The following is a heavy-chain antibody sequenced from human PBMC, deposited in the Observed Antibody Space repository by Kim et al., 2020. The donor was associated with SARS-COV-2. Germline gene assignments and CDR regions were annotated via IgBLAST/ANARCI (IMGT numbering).Heavy chain of an antibody. D-gene: IGHD2-15*01. CDR1: GGSISSGGYY. J-gene: IGHJ4*02. CDR2: IYYSGST. CDR3: ARDPGWGFDY. V-gene: IGHV4-31*03. Sequence: SETLSLTCTVSGGSISSGGYYWSWIRQHPGKGLEWIGYIYYSGSTYYNPSLKSRVTISVDTSKNQFSLKLSSVTAADTAVYYCARDPGWGFDYWGQGTLVTVSS.